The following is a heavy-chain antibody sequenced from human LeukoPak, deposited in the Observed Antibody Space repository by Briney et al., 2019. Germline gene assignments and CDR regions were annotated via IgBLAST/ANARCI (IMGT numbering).Heavy chain of an antibody. V-gene: IGHV1-8*01. Sequence: ASVKVSCKASGYTFTSYDINWVRQATGQGLEWMGWMNPNSGNTGYAQKFQGRVTMTRNTSISTAYMELSSLRSKDTAVYYCARGQGSHGQQLGDYWGQGTLVTVSS. CDR1: GYTFTSYD. CDR2: MNPNSGNT. D-gene: IGHD6-13*01. CDR3: ARGQGSHGQQLGDY. J-gene: IGHJ4*02.